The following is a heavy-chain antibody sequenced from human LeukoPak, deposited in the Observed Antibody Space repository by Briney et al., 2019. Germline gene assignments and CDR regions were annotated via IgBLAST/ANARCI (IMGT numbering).Heavy chain of an antibody. V-gene: IGHV3-48*01. CDR1: GFTFNTFD. D-gene: IGHD6-19*01. CDR2: ISSGSSSR. J-gene: IGHJ4*02. CDR3: ARAVAGSFDY. Sequence: GRSLRLSCAASGFTFNTFDMTWVRQAPGKGLEWVSYISSGSSSRYYADSVKGRFTISRDNSKNTLYLQMNSLRAEDTAVYYCARAVAGSFDYWGQGTLVTVSS.